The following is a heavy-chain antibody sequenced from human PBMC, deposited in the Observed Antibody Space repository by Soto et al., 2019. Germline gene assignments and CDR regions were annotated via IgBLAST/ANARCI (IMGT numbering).Heavy chain of an antibody. V-gene: IGHV1-2*02. CDR1: GYTFINYY. CDR2: INPNSGGT. Sequence: ASVKVSCKASGYTFINYYMHWVRQAPGQGPEWMGWINPNSGGTNLAQKFQGRVTVTRDTSISTAYMELTRLTSDDTAVYYCARGRGSSSNNFFDRWGQGTLVTVSS. J-gene: IGHJ5*02. D-gene: IGHD6-6*01. CDR3: ARGRGSSSNNFFDR.